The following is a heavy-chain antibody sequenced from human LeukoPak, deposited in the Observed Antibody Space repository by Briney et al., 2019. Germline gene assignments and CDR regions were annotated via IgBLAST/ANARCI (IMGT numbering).Heavy chain of an antibody. CDR3: ARGYGDFRVEGRYFHS. J-gene: IGHJ4*02. D-gene: IGHD4-17*01. CDR2: IYYSGST. V-gene: IGHV4-39*07. CDR1: GGSISSSSYY. Sequence: SETLSLTCTVSGGSISSSSYYWGWIRQPPGKGLEWIGSIYYSGSTYYNPSLKSRATISVDTSKNQFSLKLSSVTAADTAVYYCARGYGDFRVEGRYFHSWGQGTLVTVSS.